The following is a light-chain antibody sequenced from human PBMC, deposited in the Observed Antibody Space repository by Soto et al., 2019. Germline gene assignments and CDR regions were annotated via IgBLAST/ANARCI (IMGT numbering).Light chain of an antibody. CDR3: QQYDGSPIT. V-gene: IGKV1-39*01. CDR1: QSIITY. CDR2: AAS. Sequence: DIQMTQSPSSLSASVGDRVTITCRTSQSIITYLNWYQQKQGKAPKLLIYAASSLQSGVPSRFSGSGSGTDFTLTISRLEPEDFAVYYCQQYDGSPITFGQGTKVDI. J-gene: IGKJ1*01.